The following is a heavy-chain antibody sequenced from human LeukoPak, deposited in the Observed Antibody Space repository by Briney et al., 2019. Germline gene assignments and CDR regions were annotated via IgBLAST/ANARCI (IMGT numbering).Heavy chain of an antibody. D-gene: IGHD5-18*01. Sequence: SETLSLTCTVSGGSISSSSYYWGWIRQPPGKGLEWIGSIYHSGSTYYNPSLKSRVTMSVDTSKNQFSLKLSSVTAADTAVYYCARILTAGIYYFDYWGQGTLVTVSS. J-gene: IGHJ4*02. CDR3: ARILTAGIYYFDY. V-gene: IGHV4-39*07. CDR2: IYHSGST. CDR1: GGSISSSSYY.